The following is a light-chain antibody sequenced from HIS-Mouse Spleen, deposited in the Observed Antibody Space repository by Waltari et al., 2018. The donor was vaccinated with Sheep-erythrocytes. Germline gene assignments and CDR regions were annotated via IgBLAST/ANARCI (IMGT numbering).Light chain of an antibody. Sequence: SYELTQPPSVSVSPGQTASITCSGDKLGDKYACWYQQKPGQSPVLVIYQHSKRPSGVPERFSGSNSGNTATLTISGTQAMDEADYYCQAWDSSTAEVVFGGGTKLTVL. CDR3: QAWDSSTAEVV. CDR2: QHS. V-gene: IGLV3-1*01. J-gene: IGLJ2*01. CDR1: KLGDKY.